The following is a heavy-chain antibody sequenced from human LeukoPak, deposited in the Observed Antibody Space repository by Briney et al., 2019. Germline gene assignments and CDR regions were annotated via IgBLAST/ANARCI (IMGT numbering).Heavy chain of an antibody. J-gene: IGHJ5*02. D-gene: IGHD5-24*01. CDR1: GYTFTSYD. CDR3: ARITRPLRATTWFDP. Sequence: GASVKVSCKASGYTFTSYDINWVRQATGQGLEWMGWMNPNSGNTGYAQKFQGRVTMTRNTSISTAYMELNSLRSEDTAVYYCARITRPLRATTWFDPWGQGTLVTVSS. CDR2: MNPNSGNT. V-gene: IGHV1-8*01.